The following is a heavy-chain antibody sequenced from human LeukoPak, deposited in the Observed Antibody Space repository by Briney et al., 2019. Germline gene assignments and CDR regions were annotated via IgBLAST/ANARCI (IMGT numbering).Heavy chain of an antibody. CDR2: IKQDGSEK. CDR1: EFTFSSYW. V-gene: IGHV3-7*01. J-gene: IGHJ5*02. D-gene: IGHD6-19*01. Sequence: GGSLRLSCAASEFTFSSYWMSWVRQAPGKGLEWVANIKQDGSEKYYVDSVRGRFTISRDNGKNSLYLQMNSLRAEDTAVYYCARDPSSGWYLKGWFDPWGQGTLVTVSS. CDR3: ARDPSSGWYLKGWFDP.